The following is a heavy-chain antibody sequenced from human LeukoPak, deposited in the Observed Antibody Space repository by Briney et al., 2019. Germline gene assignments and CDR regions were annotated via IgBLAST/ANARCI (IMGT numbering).Heavy chain of an antibody. V-gene: IGHV3-30-3*01. CDR2: ISYDGSNK. Sequence: GGSLRLSCAASGFTFSSYAMHWVRQAPGKGLEWVAVISYDGSNKYYADSVKGRFTISRDNAKNSLYLQMNSLRAEDTAVYYCARDPSYGTSLDYWGQGTLVTVSS. CDR1: GFTFSSYA. D-gene: IGHD5-18*01. CDR3: ARDPSYGTSLDY. J-gene: IGHJ4*02.